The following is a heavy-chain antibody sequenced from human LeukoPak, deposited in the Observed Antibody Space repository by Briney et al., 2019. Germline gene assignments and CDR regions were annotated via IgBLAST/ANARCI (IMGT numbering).Heavy chain of an antibody. J-gene: IGHJ5*02. Sequence: PGGSLRLSCAASGITIRSYGMHWVRQAPGKGLEWVAVISYDGSHKYYADSVKGRFSISRDNSKNTLYLQMNSLRADDTAVYYCAKGARGDTVTSIVGLNWFDPWGQGALVTVSS. V-gene: IGHV3-30*18. D-gene: IGHD4-17*01. CDR3: AKGARGDTVTSIVGLNWFDP. CDR2: ISYDGSHK. CDR1: GITIRSYG.